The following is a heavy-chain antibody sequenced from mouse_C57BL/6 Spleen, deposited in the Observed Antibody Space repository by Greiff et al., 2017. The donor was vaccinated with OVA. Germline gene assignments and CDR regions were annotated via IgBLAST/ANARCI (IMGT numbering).Heavy chain of an antibody. Sequence: QVQLQQPGAELVMPGASVKLSCKASGYTFTSYWMHWVKQRPGQGLEWIGEIDPSDSYTNYNQKFKGKSTLTVDKSSSTAYMQLSSLTSAYSAFYYSAAYGPWFAYWGQGTLVTVSA. J-gene: IGHJ3*01. CDR1: GYTFTSYW. V-gene: IGHV1-69*01. D-gene: IGHD1-1*02. CDR2: IDPSDSYT. CDR3: AAYGPWFAY.